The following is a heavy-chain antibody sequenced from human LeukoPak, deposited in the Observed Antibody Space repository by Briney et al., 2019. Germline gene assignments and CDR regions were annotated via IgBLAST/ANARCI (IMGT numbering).Heavy chain of an antibody. V-gene: IGHV3-33*01. Sequence: PGGSLRLSCAASGFTFSSYGMHWVRQAPGKGREWVAVIWYDGSNTYYADSVKGRFTISRDNSKNTLYLQMNSLRAEDTAVYYCARDRTRDCSGGSCYRHYFDYWGQGTLVSVSS. CDR2: IWYDGSNT. CDR1: GFTFSSYG. J-gene: IGHJ4*02. D-gene: IGHD2-15*01. CDR3: ARDRTRDCSGGSCYRHYFDY.